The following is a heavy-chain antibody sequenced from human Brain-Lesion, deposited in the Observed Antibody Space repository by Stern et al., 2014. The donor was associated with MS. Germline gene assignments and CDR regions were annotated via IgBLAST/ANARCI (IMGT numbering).Heavy chain of an antibody. CDR3: ARASAPLYSGNWFDS. CDR1: GDSISRDNYF. D-gene: IGHD5-18*01. Sequence: VQLVQSGPGLVKPSQTLSVTCTVSGDSISRDNYFWSWIRQAAGKRLEWTGRFLARGSTFYNPSLKSRLTISVDPSKPQFSLNLNSVTAEDTAVYYCARASAPLYSGNWFDSWGQGTLVSVSS. V-gene: IGHV4-61*02. CDR2: FLARGST. J-gene: IGHJ5*01.